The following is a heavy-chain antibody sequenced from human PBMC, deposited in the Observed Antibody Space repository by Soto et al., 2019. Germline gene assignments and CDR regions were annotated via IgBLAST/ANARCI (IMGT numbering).Heavy chain of an antibody. CDR1: GFSFSSSW. V-gene: IGHV3-74*01. Sequence: DVQLVESGGGLVQPGGSLRLSCAASGFSFSSSWMHWVRQAPGKGLVWVSRINSGASTTNYAHSVKGRFTISRDNAKNTLYLHMDSLTADDTAVYYCARGPNGWFGYDYWGQGTLVTVSS. CDR2: INSGASTT. D-gene: IGHD3-10*01. J-gene: IGHJ4*02. CDR3: ARGPNGWFGYDY.